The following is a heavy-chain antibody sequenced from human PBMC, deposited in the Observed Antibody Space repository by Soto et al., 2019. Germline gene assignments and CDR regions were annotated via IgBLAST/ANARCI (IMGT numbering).Heavy chain of an antibody. V-gene: IGHV4-39*01. CDR1: GGSISSSSYY. Sequence: QLQLQESGPGLVKPSETLSLTCTVSGGSISSSSYYWGWIRQPPGKGLEWIGNIYYTGSTYYNPSPKRRVTLSVDTSKNQFSLKLSSVTAADTAVYYCMLGSGWKDFDYWGQGTLVTVSS. CDR2: IYYTGST. D-gene: IGHD3-22*01. CDR3: MLGSGWKDFDY. J-gene: IGHJ4*02.